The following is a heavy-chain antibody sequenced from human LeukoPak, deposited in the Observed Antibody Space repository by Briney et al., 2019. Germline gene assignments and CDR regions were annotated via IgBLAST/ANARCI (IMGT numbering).Heavy chain of an antibody. D-gene: IGHD2-2*01. CDR3: AKGTEPAAAGGFDY. V-gene: IGHV3-53*01. CDR1: GFTVSSNY. CDR2: IYSGGST. Sequence: GGSLRLSCAASGFTVSSNYMSWVRQAPGKGLKWVSVIYSGGSTYYADSVKGRFTISRDNSKNTLYLQMNSLRAEDTAVYYCAKGTEPAAAGGFDYWGQGTLVTVSS. J-gene: IGHJ4*02.